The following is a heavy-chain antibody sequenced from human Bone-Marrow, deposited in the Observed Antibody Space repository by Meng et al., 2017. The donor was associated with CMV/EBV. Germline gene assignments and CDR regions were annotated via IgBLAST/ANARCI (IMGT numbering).Heavy chain of an antibody. CDR3: AKEPSSWYRPSFDY. CDR1: GFTVSSNE. J-gene: IGHJ4*02. V-gene: IGHV3-23*01. CDR2: ISGSGTST. D-gene: IGHD6-13*01. Sequence: GESLKISCAASGFTVSSNEMSWVRQAPGKGLEWVSAISGSGTSTYYADSVKGRFTISRDNSKNTLYLQMNSLRVEDTAVYYCAKEPSSWYRPSFDYWGQGTLVTVSS.